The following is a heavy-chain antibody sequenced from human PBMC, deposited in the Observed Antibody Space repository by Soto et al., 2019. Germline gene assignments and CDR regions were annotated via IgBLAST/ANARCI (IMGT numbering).Heavy chain of an antibody. CDR2: MNQDGSES. V-gene: IGHV3-7*01. CDR1: GFGLSSYW. CDR3: ARLSTSAGRRDLAC. J-gene: IGHJ4*02. Sequence: EVQLVESGGGLVQPGGSLRLSCAASGFGLSSYWMSWVRQAPGKGLEWVANMNQDGSESDYVGSVKARFTFTRDNAKNSLYLQMNSLRAEDTAVYYCARLSTSAGRRDLACWGQGTLVTVSS.